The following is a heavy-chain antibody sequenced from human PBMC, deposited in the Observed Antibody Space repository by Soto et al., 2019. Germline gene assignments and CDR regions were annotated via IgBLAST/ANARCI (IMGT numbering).Heavy chain of an antibody. D-gene: IGHD3-22*01. V-gene: IGHV3-30*18. CDR1: GFTFSSYG. J-gene: IGHJ4*02. CDR3: AKDGDSSGYDEDYFDS. Sequence: QVQLVESGGGVVQPGRSLRLSCAASGFTFSSYGMHWVRQAPGKGLEWVAVISYDGSNKYYADSVKGRFTISRDNSKNTLYLQMNSLRAEDTAVYYCAKDGDSSGYDEDYFDSWGQGTLVTVSS. CDR2: ISYDGSNK.